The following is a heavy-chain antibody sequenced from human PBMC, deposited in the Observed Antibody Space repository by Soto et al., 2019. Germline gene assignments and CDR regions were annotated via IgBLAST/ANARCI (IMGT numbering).Heavy chain of an antibody. J-gene: IGHJ4*02. CDR1: GFTFSSYG. CDR3: AKDISRAAADHFDY. D-gene: IGHD6-13*01. Sequence: GGSLRLSCAASGFTFSSYGMHWVRQAPGKGLEWVAVISYDGSNKYYADSVKGRFTISRDNSKNTLYLQMNSLRAEDTAVYYCAKDISRAAADHFDYWGQGTLVTVSS. CDR2: ISYDGSNK. V-gene: IGHV3-30*18.